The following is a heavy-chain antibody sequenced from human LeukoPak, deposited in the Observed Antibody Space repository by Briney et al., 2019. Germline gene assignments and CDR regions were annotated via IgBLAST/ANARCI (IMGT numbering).Heavy chain of an antibody. V-gene: IGHV4-4*07. CDR3: ARAPFDYYDSSGYYDLDY. CDR2: IYTSGST. D-gene: IGHD3-22*01. CDR1: GGSISSYY. J-gene: IGHJ4*02. Sequence: SETLSLTCTVSGGSISSYYWSWIRQPAGKGLEWIGRIYTSGSTNYNPSLKSRVTMSVDTSKNQFSLKLSSVTAADTAVYYCARAPFDYYDSSGYYDLDYWGQGTLVTVSS.